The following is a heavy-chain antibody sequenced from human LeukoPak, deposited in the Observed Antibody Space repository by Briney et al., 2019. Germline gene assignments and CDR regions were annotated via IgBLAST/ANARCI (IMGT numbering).Heavy chain of an antibody. D-gene: IGHD3-10*01. CDR2: IYYSGST. Sequence: SETLSLTCTVSGGSISSSSYYWGWIRQPPGKGLEWIGSIYYSGSTYYNPSLKSRVTISVDTSKNQFSLKLSSVTAADTAVYYCASCLGSGSYYPYYYYYYMDVGGKGTTVTVSS. CDR1: GGSISSSSYY. CDR3: ASCLGSGSYYPYYYYYYMDV. V-gene: IGHV4-39*07. J-gene: IGHJ6*03.